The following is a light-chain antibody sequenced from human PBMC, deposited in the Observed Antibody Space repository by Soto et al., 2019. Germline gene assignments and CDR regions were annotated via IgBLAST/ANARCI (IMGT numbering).Light chain of an antibody. Sequence: QSVMTQPPSVSAAPGQNVTISCSGSSSNIGGNSVSWYQQLQGTAPKLLIYDDNKRPSGIPDRFSGSKSGTSATLGITGFQTGDEADYYCGSWDSSLTAYVFGTGTKLTVL. CDR2: DDN. V-gene: IGLV1-51*01. J-gene: IGLJ1*01. CDR3: GSWDSSLTAYV. CDR1: SSNIGGNS.